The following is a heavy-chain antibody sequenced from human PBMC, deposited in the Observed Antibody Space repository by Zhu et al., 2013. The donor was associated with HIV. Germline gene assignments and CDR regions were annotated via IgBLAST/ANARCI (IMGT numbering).Heavy chain of an antibody. CDR3: ARVRGEGDGAYYYRYMDV. D-gene: IGHD3-10*01. Sequence: QVQLVQSGREVKKPGASVKVSCKASGCTFTGYYIHWVRQAPGQGLEWMGWINSNSGGTNYAQRFQGRVTMTRDTSISTAYMELSRLRSDDTAVYYCARVRGEGDGAYYYRYMDVWGKGTTVTVSS. J-gene: IGHJ6*03. CDR1: GCTFTGYY. CDR2: INSNSGGT. V-gene: IGHV1-2*02.